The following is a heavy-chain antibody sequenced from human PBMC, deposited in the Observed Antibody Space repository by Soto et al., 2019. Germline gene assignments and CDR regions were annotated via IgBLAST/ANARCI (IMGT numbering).Heavy chain of an antibody. CDR1: VDSISSSTYY. CDR3: ASYYYVSGDYRSFEY. Sequence: PSETLSLTCTVSVDSISSSTYYLGWIRQSPGKGLEWIGNIHYSWSTYYNPSLKSRVTISVDTSKNQFSMKLSSVTAADTAVYYCASYYYVSGDYRSFEYWGQGTMVTVSS. D-gene: IGHD3-10*01. V-gene: IGHV4-39*01. J-gene: IGHJ4*02. CDR2: IHYSWST.